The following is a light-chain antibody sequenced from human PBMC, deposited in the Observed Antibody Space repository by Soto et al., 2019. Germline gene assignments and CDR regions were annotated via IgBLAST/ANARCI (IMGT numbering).Light chain of an antibody. V-gene: IGLV4-60*02. CDR3: ETCDNNSVV. Sequence: QSVLTQSSSASASLGSSVKISCTLSSGHSTYIIAWHQQQPGQAPRYLMILEGSGSYNKGSGVPDRFSGSSSGADRYLTISNLQFEDESDYYCETCDNNSVVFGGGTKLTVL. CDR2: LEGSGSY. J-gene: IGLJ2*01. CDR1: SGHSTYI.